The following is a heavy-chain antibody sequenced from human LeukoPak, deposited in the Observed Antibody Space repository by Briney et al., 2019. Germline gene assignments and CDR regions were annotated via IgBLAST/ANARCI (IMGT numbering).Heavy chain of an antibody. CDR2: ISSSSSYI. J-gene: IGHJ5*02. V-gene: IGHV3-21*01. CDR3: ATYTIPGGDP. D-gene: IGHD3-3*01. Sequence: GSLRLSCAASGFPFSSYSMNWVRQAPGKGLEWVSSISSSSSYIYYADSVKGRFTISRDNAKNSLYLQMNSLRAGDTAVYYCATYTIPGGDPWGQGTLVTVSS. CDR1: GFPFSSYS.